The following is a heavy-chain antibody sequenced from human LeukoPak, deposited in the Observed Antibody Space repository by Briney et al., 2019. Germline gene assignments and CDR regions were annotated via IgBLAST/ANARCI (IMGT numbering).Heavy chain of an antibody. CDR1: GYSFTSYW. V-gene: IGHV5-10-1*01. J-gene: IGHJ4*02. CDR3: AIAYRYSSSSFDY. Sequence: GEPLRISCKGSGYSFTSYWISWVRQMPGKGLEWMGRIDPSDSYTNYSPSFQGHVTISADKSISTAYLQWSSLKASDTAMYYCAIAYRYSSSSFDYWGQGTLVTVSS. D-gene: IGHD6-6*01. CDR2: IDPSDSYT.